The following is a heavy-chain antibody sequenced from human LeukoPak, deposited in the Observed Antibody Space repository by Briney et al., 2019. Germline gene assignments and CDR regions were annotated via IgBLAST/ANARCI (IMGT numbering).Heavy chain of an antibody. CDR1: GDTLTEFS. J-gene: IGHJ3*02. V-gene: IGHV1-24*01. CDR3: AHTYSGSYLGAFDI. Sequence: VRVSCVVSGDTLTEFSMRCGRERPGGRGECGGGFDPEDGETIYAQKFQGRVTMTEHTSTDTAYMELSSLRSGDTAVYYCAHTYSGSYLGAFDIWGQGTMVTVSS. D-gene: IGHD1-26*01. CDR2: FDPEDGET.